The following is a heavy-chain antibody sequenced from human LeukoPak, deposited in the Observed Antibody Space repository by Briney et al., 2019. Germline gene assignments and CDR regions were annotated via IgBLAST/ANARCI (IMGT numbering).Heavy chain of an antibody. J-gene: IGHJ6*02. V-gene: IGHV4-34*01. D-gene: IGHD3-9*01. CDR3: ARLILTGYYGMDV. Sequence: GSLRLSCAASGFTFSSYAMSWVRQPPGKGLEWIGEINHSGSTNYNPSLKSRVIISIDTSNNQFSLKLSSVTAADTAVYYCARLILTGYYGMDVWGQGTTVTVSS. CDR1: GFTFSSYA. CDR2: INHSGST.